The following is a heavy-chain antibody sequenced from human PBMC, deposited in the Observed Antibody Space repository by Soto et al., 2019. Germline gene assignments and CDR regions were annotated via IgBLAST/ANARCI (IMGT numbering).Heavy chain of an antibody. Sequence: QAQLLQSGGELKKSGASVKVSCKASGYTFNTYGISWVRQAPGQGLEWMAWISIHNGNTNFAQKFQGRVTLTTDTSTSTANMDLRSLRADVTAVYSCARMTAVDNSHYYMDGWGKGTTVTVSS. CDR2: ISIHNGNT. V-gene: IGHV1-18*04. CDR3: ARMTAVDNSHYYMDG. CDR1: GYTFNTYG. D-gene: IGHD6-19*01. J-gene: IGHJ6*03.